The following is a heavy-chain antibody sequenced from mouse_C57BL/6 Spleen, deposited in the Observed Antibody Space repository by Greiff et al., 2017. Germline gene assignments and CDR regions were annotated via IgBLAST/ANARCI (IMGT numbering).Heavy chain of an antibody. V-gene: IGHV1-81*01. CDR2: IYPRSGNT. CDR3: ARGPHYDGYLAWFAY. Sequence: QVQLQQSGAELARPGASVKLSCKASGYTFTSYGISWVKQRTGQGLEWIGEIYPRSGNTYYNEKFKGKATLTADKSSSTAYMELRSLTSEDSAVYFCARGPHYDGYLAWFAYWGQGTLVTVSA. CDR1: GYTFTSYG. D-gene: IGHD2-3*01. J-gene: IGHJ3*01.